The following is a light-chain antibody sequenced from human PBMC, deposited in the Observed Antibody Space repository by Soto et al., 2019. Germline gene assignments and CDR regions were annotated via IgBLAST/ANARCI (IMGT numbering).Light chain of an antibody. Sequence: EVGMTRSPATLSVSPGERAALSCRASQSVSSSLAWYQQKPGQAPRLLIYGASTRATGIPARFSGSGSGTEFTLTIGSLQSEDVAVYYSQQYNNWPLTFGGGTKV. V-gene: IGKV3-15*01. J-gene: IGKJ4*01. CDR2: GAS. CDR3: QQYNNWPLT. CDR1: QSVSSS.